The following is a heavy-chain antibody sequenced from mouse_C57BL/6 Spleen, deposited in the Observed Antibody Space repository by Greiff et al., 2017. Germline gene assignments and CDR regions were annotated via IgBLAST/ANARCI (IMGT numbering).Heavy chain of an antibody. CDR3: ARGYYDYDEGLDY. D-gene: IGHD2-4*01. J-gene: IGHJ4*01. CDR1: GYTFTSYW. Sequence: VQLQQPGAELVKPGASVKMSCKASGYTFTSYWITWVKQRPGQGLEWIGDIYPGSGSTNYNEKFKSKATLTVDTSSSTAYMQLSSLTSEDSAVYYCARGYYDYDEGLDYWGQGTSVTVSS. CDR2: IYPGSGST. V-gene: IGHV1-55*01.